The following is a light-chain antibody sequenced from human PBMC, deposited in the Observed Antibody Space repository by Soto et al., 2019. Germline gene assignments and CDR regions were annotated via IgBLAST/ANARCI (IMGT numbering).Light chain of an antibody. J-gene: IGKJ4*01. V-gene: IGKV3-20*01. CDR1: QSVSNK. CDR3: QQYGSSPPLT. Sequence: EIMMTQSPATLSVYPGERVTLSCRASQSVSNKLAWYQQKPGQAPRLLIYGASSRATGIPDRFSGSGSGTDFTLTISRLEPEDFVVYYCQQYGSSPPLTFGGGTNVDIK. CDR2: GAS.